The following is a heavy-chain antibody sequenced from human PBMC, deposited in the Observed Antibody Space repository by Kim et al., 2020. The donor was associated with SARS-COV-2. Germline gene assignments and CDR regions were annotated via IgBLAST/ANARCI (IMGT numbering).Heavy chain of an antibody. CDR2: ISAYNGNT. D-gene: IGHD3-10*01. Sequence: ASVKVSCKASGYTFTSYGISWVRQAPGQGLEWMGWISAYNGNTNYAQKLQGRVTMTTDTSTSTAYMELRSLRSDDTAVYYCATTPRPVVYGSGNDAFDIWGEGTMVTVSS. V-gene: IGHV1-18*01. CDR3: ATTPRPVVYGSGNDAFDI. J-gene: IGHJ3*02. CDR1: GYTFTSYG.